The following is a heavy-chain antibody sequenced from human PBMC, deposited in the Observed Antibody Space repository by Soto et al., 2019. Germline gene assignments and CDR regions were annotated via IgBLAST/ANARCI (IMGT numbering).Heavy chain of an antibody. CDR1: GKSLSGNY. Sequence: QVQLQQWGAGLLKPSETLSLTCAVYGKSLSGNYWSWIRQPPGKALEWIGEINHSGNTNYNPSLKSRVTISVDTSKNQLFLNLSSVTAADTAMYYCARHHVRGRTIAGAAEFWGQGTLVTVSS. V-gene: IGHV4-34*01. J-gene: IGHJ4*02. D-gene: IGHD1-26*01. CDR2: INHSGNT. CDR3: ARHHVRGRTIAGAAEF.